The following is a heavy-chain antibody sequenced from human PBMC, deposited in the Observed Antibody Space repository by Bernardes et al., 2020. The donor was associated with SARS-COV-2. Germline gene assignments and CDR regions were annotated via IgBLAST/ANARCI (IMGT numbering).Heavy chain of an antibody. J-gene: IGHJ4*02. Sequence: GSLRLSCVASGFNFSGSAIQWVRQAPGKGLEWVGRMRSKYKNYVTTYAPSLKDRITISRDDSRDTAYLQISSLKIGDTAVYYCTGDYLYWGQGALVTVSS. D-gene: IGHD4-17*01. V-gene: IGHV3-73*01. CDR3: TGDYLY. CDR1: GFNFSGSA. CDR2: MRSKYKNYVT.